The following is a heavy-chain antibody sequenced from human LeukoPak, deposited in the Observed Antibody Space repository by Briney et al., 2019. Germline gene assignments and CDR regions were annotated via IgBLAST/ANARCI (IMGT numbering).Heavy chain of an antibody. CDR1: GGSISSYY. V-gene: IGHV4-4*07. CDR3: ARDTVAAAGGYFDY. D-gene: IGHD6-13*01. J-gene: IGHJ4*02. CDR2: IYTSGST. Sequence: PSETLSLTCTVSGGSISSYYWSWIRQPAGKGLEWIGRIYTSGSTNYNPSLKSRVTMSVDTSKHQFSLKLSSVTAADTAVYYCARDTVAAAGGYFDYWGQGTLVTVSS.